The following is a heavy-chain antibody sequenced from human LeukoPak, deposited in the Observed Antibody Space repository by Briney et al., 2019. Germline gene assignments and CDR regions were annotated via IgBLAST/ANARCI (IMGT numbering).Heavy chain of an antibody. Sequence: GGSLRLSCAASGFTFTAYAMNWVRQAPGKGLEWVSAISGSGGGTYYADSLKGRFIISRDNSKNTLYLQMNSLRAEDTAVYYCAKGPGPGYFYYYMDVWGKGTTVTVSS. V-gene: IGHV3-23*01. CDR1: GFTFTAYA. CDR3: AKGPGPGYFYYYMDV. J-gene: IGHJ6*03. CDR2: ISGSGGGT.